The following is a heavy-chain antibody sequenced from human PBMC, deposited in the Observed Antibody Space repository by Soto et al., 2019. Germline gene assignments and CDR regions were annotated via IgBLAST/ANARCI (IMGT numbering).Heavy chain of an antibody. Sequence: SVKVSFKASGGTFSSYAISWVRQAPGQGLEWMGGIIPIFGTANYAQKFQGRVTITADKSTSTAYMELSSLRSEDTAVYYCARGCSSTSCYTWNYYYYGMDVWGQGTTVTVSS. CDR1: GGTFSSYA. V-gene: IGHV1-69*06. CDR3: ARGCSSTSCYTWNYYYYGMDV. J-gene: IGHJ6*02. D-gene: IGHD2-2*02. CDR2: IIPIFGTA.